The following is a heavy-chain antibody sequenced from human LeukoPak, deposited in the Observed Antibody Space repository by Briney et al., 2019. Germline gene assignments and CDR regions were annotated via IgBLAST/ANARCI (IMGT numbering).Heavy chain of an antibody. CDR1: GGSISSGGYY. J-gene: IGHJ4*02. V-gene: IGHV4-31*03. Sequence: SQTLSLTCTVSGGSISSGGYYWSWIRQHPGKGLEWIGYIYYSGSTYYNPSLKSRVTISVDTSNSQFSLKLSSVTAADTAVYYCAREDGYNIDYWGQGTLVTVSS. CDR3: AREDGYNIDY. D-gene: IGHD5-24*01. CDR2: IYYSGST.